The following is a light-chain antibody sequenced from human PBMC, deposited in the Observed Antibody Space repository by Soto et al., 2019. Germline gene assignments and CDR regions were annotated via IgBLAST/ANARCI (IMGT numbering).Light chain of an antibody. J-gene: IGKJ1*01. CDR1: HSISSW. CDR2: KAS. V-gene: IGKV1-5*03. Sequence: DIHMTQSPSTLSASVGGRVTITCRASHSISSWLAWYQQKPGKAPKLLIYKASSLESGVPSRFSGSGSGTEFTLTISSLQPDDFATYYCQQYNSYWTFGQGTKVAIK. CDR3: QQYNSYWT.